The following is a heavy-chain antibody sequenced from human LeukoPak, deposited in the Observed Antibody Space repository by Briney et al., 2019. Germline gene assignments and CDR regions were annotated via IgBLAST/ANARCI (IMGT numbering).Heavy chain of an antibody. J-gene: IGHJ4*02. CDR1: GFTFSSYV. D-gene: IGHD2-15*01. CDR2: ISSNGGST. V-gene: IGHV3-64D*06. Sequence: GGSLRLSCSASGFTFSSYVMHWVRQAPGKGLEYVSAISSNGGSTYYADSVKGRFTISRDNSKNTLYLQMSSLRAEDTAVYYCVKPRPPGYCSGGNCYGYPGCYFDSWGQGTLVTVSS. CDR3: VKPRPPGYCSGGNCYGYPGCYFDS.